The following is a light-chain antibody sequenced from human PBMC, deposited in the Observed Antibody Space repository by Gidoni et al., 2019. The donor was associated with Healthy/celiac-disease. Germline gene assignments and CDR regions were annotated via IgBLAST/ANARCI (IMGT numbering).Light chain of an antibody. CDR2: KAS. CDR3: QQYNSYSWT. J-gene: IGKJ1*01. V-gene: IGKV1-5*03. CDR1: QSISSW. Sequence: DIQMTQSPSTLSASVGDRVTITCRASQSISSWLAWYQQKPGKAPKLRIYKASSLESGVPSRFSGSGSGTEFTLTISSLQPEDFATYYCQQYNSYSWTFGQXTKVEIK.